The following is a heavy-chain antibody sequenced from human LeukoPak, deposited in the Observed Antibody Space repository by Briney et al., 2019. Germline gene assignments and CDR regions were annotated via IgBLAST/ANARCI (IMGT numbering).Heavy chain of an antibody. CDR3: AGAPRDTNSWYYFDY. V-gene: IGHV4-31*02. Sequence: SETLSLTCIVSGGSISSGDYYWSWIRQHPGKGLEWIGYIYYSGNTYYNPSLKSRVTISVGTSNNQFSLNLNSVTAADTAVYYCAGAPRDTNSWYYFDYWGQGTLVSVSS. J-gene: IGHJ4*02. CDR2: IYYSGNT. CDR1: GGSISSGDYY. D-gene: IGHD5-18*01.